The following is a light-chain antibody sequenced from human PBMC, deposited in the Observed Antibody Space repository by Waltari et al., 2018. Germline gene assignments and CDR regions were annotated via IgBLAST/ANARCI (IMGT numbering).Light chain of an antibody. CDR3: CSYVGGAKVT. CDR2: DGD. CDR1: ASGAGPYKL. Sequence: QSALTQPASVSGSPGPSITFSCPGTASGAGPYKLVSWYQHHPGTAPKLIIYDGDKRPSGVSSRFSASKSGDTASLTISGLQSEDEADYYCCSYVGGAKVTFGGGTKVTVL. V-gene: IGLV2-23*01. J-gene: IGLJ2*01.